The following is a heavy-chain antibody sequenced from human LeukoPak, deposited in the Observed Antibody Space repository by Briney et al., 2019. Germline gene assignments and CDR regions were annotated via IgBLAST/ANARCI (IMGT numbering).Heavy chain of an antibody. D-gene: IGHD5-12*01. CDR2: ISYDGTNI. CDR3: AKGTYRASVGYFDY. CDR1: GFTFRNYG. J-gene: IGHJ4*02. V-gene: IGHV3-30*18. Sequence: GGSLRLSCAASGFTFRNYGMHWVRQAPGKGLEWVALISYDGTNIYDADSVKGRFTISRDNSQSTLFLQMNSLGAEDTAVYYCAKGTYRASVGYFDYWGQGTLVTVSS.